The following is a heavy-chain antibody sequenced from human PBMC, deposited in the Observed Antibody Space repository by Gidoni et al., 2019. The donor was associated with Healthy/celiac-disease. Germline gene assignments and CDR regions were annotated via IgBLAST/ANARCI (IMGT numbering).Heavy chain of an antibody. J-gene: IGHJ5*02. Sequence: EVQLVESGGGLVQPGGSLRLSFAASGFTFSSHWMSWVRQAPGKGLEWVAKIKQDGSEKYYVDSVKGRFTISRDNAKNSLYLQMNSLRAEDTAVYYCARDGVIAVAGWGINWFDPWGQGTLVTVSS. CDR3: ARDGVIAVAGWGINWFDP. D-gene: IGHD6-19*01. CDR1: GFTFSSHW. V-gene: IGHV3-7*01. CDR2: IKQDGSEK.